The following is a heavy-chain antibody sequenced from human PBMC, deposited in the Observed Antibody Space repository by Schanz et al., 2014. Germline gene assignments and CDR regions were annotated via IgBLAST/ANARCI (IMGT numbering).Heavy chain of an antibody. V-gene: IGHV1-18*01. CDR1: GYTFISYG. CDR2: ISAYNGHT. CDR3: ARGGYSSGWYDRDIAHFDY. J-gene: IGHJ4*02. D-gene: IGHD6-19*01. Sequence: QVQLVQSGAEVKKPGASVKVSCKASGYTFISYGIKWVRQAPGQGLEWMGWISAYNGHTDYAQKLQGRVTMTRDTSTSTVYMELRSLRSDDTAVYYCARGGYSSGWYDRDIAHFDYWGQGTLVTVSS.